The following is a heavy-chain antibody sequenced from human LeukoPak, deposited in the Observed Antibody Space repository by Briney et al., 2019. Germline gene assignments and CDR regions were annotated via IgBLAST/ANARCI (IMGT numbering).Heavy chain of an antibody. Sequence: GGSLRLSCAASGFTFSSYSMNWVRQAPGKGLEWVSSISSSSSYIYYADSVKGRFTISRDNAKSSLYLQMNSLRAEDTAVYYCARMNSSGWYFDYWGQGTLVTVSS. CDR2: ISSSSSYI. D-gene: IGHD6-19*01. CDR1: GFTFSSYS. CDR3: ARMNSSGWYFDY. V-gene: IGHV3-21*01. J-gene: IGHJ4*02.